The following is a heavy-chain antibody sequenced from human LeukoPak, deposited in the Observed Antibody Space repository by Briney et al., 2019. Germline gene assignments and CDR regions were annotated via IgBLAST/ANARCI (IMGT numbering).Heavy chain of an antibody. D-gene: IGHD3-10*01. CDR3: ATGERMVRGDGVDY. CDR1: GFTVRNNY. J-gene: IGHJ4*02. V-gene: IGHV3-66*01. CDR2: IYSGGST. Sequence: GGSLRLSCAASGFTVRNNYMSWVRQAPGKGLEWVSVIYSGGSTYYADSVKGRFTISRDNSKNTLYLQMNSLRAEDTAVYFCATGERMVRGDGVDYWGQGTQVTVSS.